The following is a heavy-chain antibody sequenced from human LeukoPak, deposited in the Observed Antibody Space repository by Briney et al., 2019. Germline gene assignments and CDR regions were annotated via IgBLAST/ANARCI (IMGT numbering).Heavy chain of an antibody. D-gene: IGHD5-18*01. Sequence: GGSLRLSCAASGFTFSDYYMSWIRQAPGKGLGWVSYISSSGSTIYYADSVKGRFTISRDNAKNSLYLQMNSLRAEDTAVYYCARRWIRSGYYMDVWGKGTTVTVSS. V-gene: IGHV3-11*01. CDR1: GFTFSDYY. J-gene: IGHJ6*03. CDR2: ISSSGSTI. CDR3: ARRWIRSGYYMDV.